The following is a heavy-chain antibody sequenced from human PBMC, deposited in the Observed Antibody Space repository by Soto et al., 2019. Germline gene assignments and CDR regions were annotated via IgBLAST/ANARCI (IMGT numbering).Heavy chain of an antibody. V-gene: IGHV1-46*03. CDR3: ARGSYCGGDCYDF. Sequence: ASVKVSCKASGDTFTTYYFHWVRQAPGQGLEWMGIINPSGVITSYAQNFQGRVTMTRDTSTSTVFMELSSLRSEDTAVYYCARGSYCGGDCYDFWGQGTLVTVS. CDR2: INPSGVIT. CDR1: GDTFTTYY. D-gene: IGHD2-21*01. J-gene: IGHJ4*02.